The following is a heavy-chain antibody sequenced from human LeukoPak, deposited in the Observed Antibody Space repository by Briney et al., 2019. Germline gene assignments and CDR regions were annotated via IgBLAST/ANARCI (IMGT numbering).Heavy chain of an antibody. J-gene: IGHJ4*02. Sequence: KPSETLSLTCTVSGGSISSSRYYWGWIRQPPGKGLEWIGSIYYSGSTYYHPSLKSRVTISVDTSKNHFSLKHSSVTAPHTAVYYSARVQHDYSNYLNYHFDYWGQGTLVTASS. V-gene: IGHV4-39*02. CDR2: IYYSGST. CDR1: GGSISSSRYY. D-gene: IGHD4-11*01. CDR3: ARVQHDYSNYLNYHFDY.